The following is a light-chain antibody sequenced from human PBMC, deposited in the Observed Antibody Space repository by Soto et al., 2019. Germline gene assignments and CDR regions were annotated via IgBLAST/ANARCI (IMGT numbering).Light chain of an antibody. CDR1: QSINRW. J-gene: IGKJ4*01. Sequence: DIQMTQSPSTLSASVGDRVTITCRASQSINRWVAWYQQKPGKAPKLLIYKASSLESGVPLRFSGSGSGTEFALPIISLQPDDFATYHCQQYDSYPLTFGGGTKVEMK. CDR3: QQYDSYPLT. V-gene: IGKV1-5*03. CDR2: KAS.